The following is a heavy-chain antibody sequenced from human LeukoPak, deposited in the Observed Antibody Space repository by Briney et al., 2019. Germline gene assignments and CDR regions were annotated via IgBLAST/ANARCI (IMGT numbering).Heavy chain of an antibody. CDR3: AKDGGPPGYSSSWYDD. CDR2: ISGDGGST. V-gene: IGHV3-43*02. J-gene: IGHJ5*02. Sequence: VGSLRLSCAASGFTFDDYAMYWGRQAPGRGLWWVSLISGDGGSTYYADSVRGRFTISRDNSTNSLYLQMNSLRNQDTALCYSAKDGGPPGYSSSWYDDWSQGTLVTVSS. CDR1: GFTFDDYA. D-gene: IGHD6-13*01.